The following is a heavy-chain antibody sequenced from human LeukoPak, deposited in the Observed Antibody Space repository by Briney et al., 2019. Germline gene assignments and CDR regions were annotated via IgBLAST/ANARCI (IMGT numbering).Heavy chain of an antibody. J-gene: IGHJ3*02. CDR2: FDPEDGET. D-gene: IGHD1-26*01. CDR1: GYTLTELF. V-gene: IGHV1-24*01. Sequence: ASVKVSCKVSGYTLTELFMHWVRQAPGKGLEWMGSFDPEDGETIYAQKLQGRVTMTTDTSTSTAYMELRSLRSDDTAVYYCARDRSGSYPGGAFDIWGQGTMVTVSS. CDR3: ARDRSGSYPGGAFDI.